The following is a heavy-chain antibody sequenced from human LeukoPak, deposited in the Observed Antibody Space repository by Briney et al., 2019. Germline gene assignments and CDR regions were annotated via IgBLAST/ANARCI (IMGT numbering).Heavy chain of an antibody. Sequence: SETLSLTCTVSGGSISSYYWSWIRQPPGKGLEWIGYIYYSGSTNYNPSLKSRVTISVDTSKNQFSLKLSSVTAADTAVYYCARDRIYLAFDYWGQGTLVTVSS. CDR1: GGSISSYY. V-gene: IGHV4-59*12. D-gene: IGHD5/OR15-5a*01. J-gene: IGHJ4*02. CDR2: IYYSGST. CDR3: ARDRIYLAFDY.